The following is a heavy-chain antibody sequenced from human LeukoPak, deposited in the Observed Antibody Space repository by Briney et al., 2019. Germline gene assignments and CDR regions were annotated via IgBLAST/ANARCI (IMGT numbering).Heavy chain of an antibody. J-gene: IGHJ4*02. Sequence: GGSLRLSCAASGFTFSSYSMNWVRQAPGKGLEWVSYISSSSSTIYYADSVKGRFTISRDNAKNSLYLQMNSLRAEDTAVYYCARGDYYYDSSGYSSFDYWGQGTLVTVSS. D-gene: IGHD3-22*01. CDR1: GFTFSSYS. CDR2: ISSSSSTI. V-gene: IGHV3-48*04. CDR3: ARGDYYYDSSGYSSFDY.